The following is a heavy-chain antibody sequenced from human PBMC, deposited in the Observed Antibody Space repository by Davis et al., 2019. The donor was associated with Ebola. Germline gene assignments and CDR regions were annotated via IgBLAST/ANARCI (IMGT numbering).Heavy chain of an antibody. CDR1: GFTFSSYW. D-gene: IGHD3-3*01. Sequence: GESLKISCAASGFTFSSYWMHWVRQAPGKGLVWVSRINSDGSSTSYADSVKGRFTISRDNAKNTLYLQMNSLRAEDTAVYYCARSLYDFWSGSLYYGMDVWGQGTTVTVSS. V-gene: IGHV3-74*01. CDR2: INSDGSST. J-gene: IGHJ6*02. CDR3: ARSLYDFWSGSLYYGMDV.